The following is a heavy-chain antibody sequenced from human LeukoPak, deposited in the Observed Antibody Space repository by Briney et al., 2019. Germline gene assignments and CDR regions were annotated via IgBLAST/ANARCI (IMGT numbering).Heavy chain of an antibody. CDR1: GFTFSSYA. J-gene: IGHJ4*02. CDR3: AKLRPMGKLREKYYFDY. Sequence: PGGSLRLSCAASGFTFSSYAMSWVRQAPGKGLEWVSAISGSGGSTYYADSVKGRFTISRDNSKNTLYLQMNSLRAEDTAVYYCAKLRPMGKLREKYYFDYWGQGTLVTVSP. CDR2: ISGSGGST. D-gene: IGHD4-17*01. V-gene: IGHV3-23*01.